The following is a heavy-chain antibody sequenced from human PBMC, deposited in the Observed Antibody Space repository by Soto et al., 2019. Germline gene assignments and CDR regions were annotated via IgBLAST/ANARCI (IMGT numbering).Heavy chain of an antibody. V-gene: IGHV3-48*02. CDR2: ISSSSRTI. J-gene: IGHJ5*02. CDR3: ARETQDGVRGAKNWFDP. D-gene: IGHD3-10*01. Sequence: PGGSLRLSCAASGFTFNTFSMNWVRQAPGGGLEWVSYISSSSRTIYYAGSVKGRFTISRDNAKNSLYLQMNSLRDEDTAMYYCARETQDGVRGAKNWFDPWGQGTLVTVSS. CDR1: GFTFNTFS.